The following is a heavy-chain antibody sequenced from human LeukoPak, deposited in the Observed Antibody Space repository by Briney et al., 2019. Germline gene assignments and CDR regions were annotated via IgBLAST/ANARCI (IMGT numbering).Heavy chain of an antibody. Sequence: GASVKLSCSAAGSTFTSYYMHRGRQAPGQGREWMGITNPSGGSTSYAQKFQGKVTMTRSMATSTVYMELSSRRSEDTAVYYCGSDIWGSGSFEAQRIWGQGTLVTVSS. V-gene: IGHV1-46*01. CDR3: GSDIWGSGSFEAQRI. CDR2: TNPSGGST. CDR1: GSTFTSYY. J-gene: IGHJ4*02. D-gene: IGHD3-10*01.